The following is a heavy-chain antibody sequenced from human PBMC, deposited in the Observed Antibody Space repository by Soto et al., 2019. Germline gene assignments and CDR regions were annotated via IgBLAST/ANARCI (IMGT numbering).Heavy chain of an antibody. V-gene: IGHV4-34*01. Sequence: QVQLQQWGAGLLKPSETLSLTCAVYGGSFSGYHWSWIRQPPGKGLEWIGEINHSGSTNYNPSLKSRVTISVDTSKNQFSLMLSSVSAADTAVYYCARYYWSGYYLGYYYYYMDVWGKGTTVTVSS. CDR3: ARYYWSGYYLGYYYYYMDV. D-gene: IGHD3-3*01. CDR2: INHSGST. CDR1: GGSFSGYH. J-gene: IGHJ6*03.